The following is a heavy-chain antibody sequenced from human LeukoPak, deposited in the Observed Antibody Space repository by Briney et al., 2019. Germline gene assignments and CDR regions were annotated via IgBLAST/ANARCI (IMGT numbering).Heavy chain of an antibody. Sequence: SETLSLTCAVYGGSFSGYYWSWIRQPPGKGLEWIGEINHSGSTNYNPSLKSRVTISVDTSNNHFSLKLSSVTAADTAVYYCARLDISTTWYAFDYWGQGTLVTVSS. J-gene: IGHJ4*02. CDR2: INHSGST. V-gene: IGHV4-34*01. CDR1: GGSFSGYY. CDR3: ARLDISTTWYAFDY. D-gene: IGHD5-12*01.